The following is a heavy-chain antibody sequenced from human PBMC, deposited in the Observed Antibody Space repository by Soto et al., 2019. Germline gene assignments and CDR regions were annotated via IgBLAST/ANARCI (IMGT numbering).Heavy chain of an antibody. J-gene: IGHJ4*02. CDR1: GFTVSSNY. D-gene: IGHD2-15*01. Sequence: EVQLVESGGGLVQPGGSLRLSCAASGFTVSSNYMNWVRQAPGKGLEWVSVIYSGGSTYYADSVKGRFTISRDNSKNTRYLQMNSLRAEDTAVYYCARYCSGGSCENFDYWGQGTLVTVSS. V-gene: IGHV3-66*01. CDR2: IYSGGST. CDR3: ARYCSGGSCENFDY.